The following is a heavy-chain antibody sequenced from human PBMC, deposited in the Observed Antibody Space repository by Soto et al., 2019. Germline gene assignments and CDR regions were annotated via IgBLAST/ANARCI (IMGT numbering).Heavy chain of an antibody. J-gene: IGHJ4*02. D-gene: IGHD4-17*01. CDR3: TRGHGDFAGDFDD. CDR2: ISASNGNR. V-gene: IGHV1-18*04. Sequence: QGQLVQSGAEVKWPGASVKVSCKASGYPFNKYSISWVRQAPGQGLEWMGWISASNGNRNYAQKFQGRVTLGTDTSTSTAYMELRNLRSDDTAVYYCTRGHGDFAGDFDDWGQGTLVTVSS. CDR1: GYPFNKYS.